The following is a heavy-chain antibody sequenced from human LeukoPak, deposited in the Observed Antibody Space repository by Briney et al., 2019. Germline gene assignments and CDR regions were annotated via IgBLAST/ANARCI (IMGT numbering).Heavy chain of an antibody. CDR1: GGSISSYY. D-gene: IGHD4-23*01. J-gene: IGHJ4*02. CDR3: ARLRDGDYGGYFDS. Sequence: SETLSLTCTVSGGSISSYYWSWIQQSPGKGLEWIGHISHSGSTKYNSSLKSRTIISSDTSKNQFSLKLSSVTAADTALYYCARLRDGDYGGYFDSWGQGTLVTASS. V-gene: IGHV4-59*08. CDR2: ISHSGST.